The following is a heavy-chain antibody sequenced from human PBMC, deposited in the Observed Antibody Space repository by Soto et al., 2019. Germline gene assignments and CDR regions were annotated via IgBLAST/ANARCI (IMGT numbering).Heavy chain of an antibody. CDR2: IKSKTDGGTT. J-gene: IGHJ6*02. CDR1: GFTFSNAW. D-gene: IGHD2-2*01. Sequence: PGGSLRLSCAASGFTFSNAWMNWVRQAPGKGLEWVGRIKSKTDGGTTDYAAPVKGRFTISRDDSKNTLYLQMNSLKTEDTAVYYCTSSIVPAAHYYYYGMDVWGQGTTVTVSS. CDR3: TSSIVPAAHYYYYGMDV. V-gene: IGHV3-15*07.